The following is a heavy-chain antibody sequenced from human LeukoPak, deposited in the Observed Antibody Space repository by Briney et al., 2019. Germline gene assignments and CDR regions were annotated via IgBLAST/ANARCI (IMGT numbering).Heavy chain of an antibody. V-gene: IGHV1-69*04. CDR1: GGTFSSYT. CDR3: ARDLFWSGYYRAPGYFDY. Sequence: SVKVSCKASGGTFSSYTISWVRQAPGQGLEWMGRIIPILGIANYAQKFQGRVTITADKSTSTAYMELSSLGSEDTAVYYCARDLFWSGYYRAPGYFDYWGQGTLVTVSS. CDR2: IIPILGIA. J-gene: IGHJ4*02. D-gene: IGHD3-3*01.